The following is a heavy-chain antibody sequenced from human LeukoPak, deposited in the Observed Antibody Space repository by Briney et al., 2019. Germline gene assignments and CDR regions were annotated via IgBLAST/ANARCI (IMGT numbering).Heavy chain of an antibody. CDR1: GDTFTSYY. Sequence: ASVKVSCKASGDTFTSYYMHWVRQAPGQGLEWMGIINPSGGSTSYAQKFQGRVTMTRDTSISTAYMELSRLRSDDTAVYYCARVPISLRDYWGQGTLVTVSS. J-gene: IGHJ4*02. CDR2: INPSGGST. D-gene: IGHD2/OR15-2a*01. V-gene: IGHV1-46*01. CDR3: ARVPISLRDY.